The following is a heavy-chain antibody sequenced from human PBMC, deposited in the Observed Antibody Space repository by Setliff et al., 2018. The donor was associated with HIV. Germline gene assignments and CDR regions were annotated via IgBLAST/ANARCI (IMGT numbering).Heavy chain of an antibody. CDR3: ARVSGLSGELLYFDY. CDR1: GYTFTSYA. D-gene: IGHD1-26*01. Sequence: ASVKVSCKASGYTFTSYALHWVRQAPGQRLEWMGWINAGNGHTKHSQKFQGRVSITRDTSASTAYMELSSLRSEDTAVYYCARVSGLSGELLYFDYWGRGTLVTVSS. V-gene: IGHV1-3*01. CDR2: INAGNGHT. J-gene: IGHJ4*02.